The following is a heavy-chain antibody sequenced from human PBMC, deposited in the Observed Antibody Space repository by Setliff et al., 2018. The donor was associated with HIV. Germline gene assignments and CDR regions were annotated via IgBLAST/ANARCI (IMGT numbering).Heavy chain of an antibody. CDR3: VRGWSWFDP. V-gene: IGHV3-11*04. Sequence: RLSCAASGFTFSDYYMSWIRQAPGKGLEWFSYISGSGRTIKYADSVRGRFTVSRDDAKKFLHLQMSSLTVDDTGVYYCVRGWSWFDPWGRGTLVTVSS. J-gene: IGHJ5*02. CDR2: ISGSGRTI. CDR1: GFTFSDYY.